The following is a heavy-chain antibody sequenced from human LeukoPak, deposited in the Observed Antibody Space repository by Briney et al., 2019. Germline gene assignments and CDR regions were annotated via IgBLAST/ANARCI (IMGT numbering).Heavy chain of an antibody. CDR1: GFTFSSYG. CDR3: AEDVAARPPNYYYYYMDV. CDR2: IRYDGSNK. V-gene: IGHV3-30*02. Sequence: PGGSLRLSCAASGFTFSSYGMHWVRQAPGKGLEWVAFIRYDGSNKYYADSVKGRFTISRDNSKNTLYLQMNSLRAEDTAVYYCAEDVAARPPNYYYYYMDVWGKGTTVTVSS. D-gene: IGHD6-6*01. J-gene: IGHJ6*03.